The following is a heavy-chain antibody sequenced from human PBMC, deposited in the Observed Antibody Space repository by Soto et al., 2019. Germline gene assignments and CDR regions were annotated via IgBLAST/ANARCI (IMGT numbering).Heavy chain of an antibody. Sequence: GGSLRLSCAASGFTFSSYAMSWVRQAPGEGLEWVSGISATGGTTYYADSVKGRFTISRDNSKNTLYLQMNSLRAEDTALYYCAKGLVYCSRARCYYGMDVWGQGTTVTVSS. J-gene: IGHJ6*02. V-gene: IGHV3-23*01. CDR3: AKGLVYCSRARCYYGMDV. D-gene: IGHD2-2*01. CDR2: ISATGGTT. CDR1: GFTFSSYA.